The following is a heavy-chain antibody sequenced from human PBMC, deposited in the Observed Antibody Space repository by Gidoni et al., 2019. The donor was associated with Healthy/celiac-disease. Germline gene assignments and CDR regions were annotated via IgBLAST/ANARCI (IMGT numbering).Heavy chain of an antibody. CDR3: ASTYGDYSYFDY. Sequence: QVQLQESGPGLVKPSGPLSLTCAVSGGSISSSNWWSWVRQPPGKGLEWIGESYHSGSTNYNPSLKSRGTISVDKSKNQCSLKLSSVTAADTAVYYCASTYGDYSYFDYWGQGTLVTVSS. J-gene: IGHJ4*02. CDR2: SYHSGST. D-gene: IGHD4-17*01. CDR1: GGSISSSNW. V-gene: IGHV4-4*02.